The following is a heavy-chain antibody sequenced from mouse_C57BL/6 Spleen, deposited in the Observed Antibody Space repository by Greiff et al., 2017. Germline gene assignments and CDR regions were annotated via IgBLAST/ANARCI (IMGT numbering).Heavy chain of an antibody. J-gene: IGHJ1*03. V-gene: IGHV1-55*01. Sequence: VQLQQPGAELVKPGASVKMSCKASGYTFTSYWITWVKQRPGQGLEWIGDIYPGSGSTNYNEKFKSKATLTVDTSSSTAYMQLSSLTSEDSAVYDCARVDEDYDYDGYWYCDVWGTGTTVTVSS. CDR3: ARVDEDYDYDGYWYCDV. D-gene: IGHD2-4*01. CDR2: IYPGSGST. CDR1: GYTFTSYW.